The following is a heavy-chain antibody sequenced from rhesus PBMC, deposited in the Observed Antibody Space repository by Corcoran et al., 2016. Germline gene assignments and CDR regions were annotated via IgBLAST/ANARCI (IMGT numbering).Heavy chain of an antibody. CDR3: ARTLRGYSGYSH. Sequence: QVQLQESGPGLVKPSETLSLTCAVSGGSIISNYWSWIRQPPGKGLEWIGRIYVSGGSNDYNHSLKSRVTSSTDTSKNQFSLKLSSVTAADTAVYYCARTLRGYSGYSHWGQGVLVTVSS. D-gene: IGHD5-30*01. CDR1: GGSIISNY. V-gene: IGHV4-160*01. CDR2: IYVSGGSN. J-gene: IGHJ4*01.